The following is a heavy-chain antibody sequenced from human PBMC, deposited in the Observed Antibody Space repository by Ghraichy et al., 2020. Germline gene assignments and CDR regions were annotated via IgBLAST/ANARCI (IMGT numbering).Heavy chain of an antibody. J-gene: IGHJ6*03. CDR3: ARGLNSGHYYYYYYMDV. CDR2: IYYNGNT. CDR1: GGSISSYY. Sequence: GSLRLSCTVSGGSISSYYWNWIRQPPWRGLEWIGYIYYNGNTNYNPSLKSRVTISKDTSNNQFSLRLSSVTAADTAVYYCARGLNSGHYYYYYYMDVWGKGTTVTVSS. V-gene: IGHV4-59*01. D-gene: IGHD1-26*01.